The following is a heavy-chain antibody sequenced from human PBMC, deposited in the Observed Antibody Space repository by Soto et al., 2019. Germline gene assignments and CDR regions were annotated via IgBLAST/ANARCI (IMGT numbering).Heavy chain of an antibody. CDR2: IIPIFGTA. V-gene: IGHV1-69*13. CDR3: ARLGRAYPGGDCYLIY. D-gene: IGHD2-21*01. J-gene: IGHJ4*02. CDR1: GGTFSSYA. Sequence: ASVKVSCKASGGTFSSYAISWVRQAPGQGLEWMGGIIPIFGTANYAQKFQGRVTITADESTSTAYMELSSLRSEDTAVYYCARLGRAYPGGDCYLIYWGQGTTGTVSS.